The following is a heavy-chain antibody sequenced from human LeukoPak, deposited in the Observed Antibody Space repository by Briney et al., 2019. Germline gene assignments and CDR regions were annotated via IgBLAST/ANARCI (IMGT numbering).Heavy chain of an antibody. J-gene: IGHJ5*02. V-gene: IGHV4-34*01. CDR3: ARARRSYGPLNWFDP. CDR1: GGSFSGYY. CDR2: INHSGST. D-gene: IGHD3-10*01. Sequence: SETLSLTCAVYGGSFSGYYWSWIRQPPGKGLEWIGEINHSGSTNYNPSLESRATISVDTSKNQFSLKLSSVTAADTAVYYCARARRSYGPLNWFDPWGQGTLVTVSS.